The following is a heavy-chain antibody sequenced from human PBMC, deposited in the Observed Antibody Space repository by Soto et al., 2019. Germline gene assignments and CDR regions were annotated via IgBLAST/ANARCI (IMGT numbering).Heavy chain of an antibody. V-gene: IGHV5-51*01. Sequence: GESLKSSCKGSGYKFTSYWSGWVRQINGKGLEWMGIIYPGESDTRYSPSFQGQVTISADKSISTAYLQWSSLKASDTAMYYCARTSAAGKYYYGMDVWGQGTTVTVSS. J-gene: IGHJ6*02. CDR1: GYKFTSYW. D-gene: IGHD6-13*01. CDR3: ARTSAAGKYYYGMDV. CDR2: IYPGESDT.